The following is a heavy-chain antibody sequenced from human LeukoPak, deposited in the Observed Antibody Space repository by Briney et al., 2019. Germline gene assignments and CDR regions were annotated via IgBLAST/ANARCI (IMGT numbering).Heavy chain of an antibody. CDR3: TRHYDSGAYWYFDN. J-gene: IGHJ4*02. D-gene: IGHD3-22*01. V-gene: IGHV3-49*04. CDR2: IRSKTYGGTT. CDR1: GFTFSSFA. Sequence: PGGSLRLSCAASGFTFSSFAMTWVRQAPGKGLEWVGFIRSKTYGGTTEYAASVKGRFSISRDDSKSIAYLQMNSLKTEDTAVYYCTRHYDSGAYWYFDNWGQGTLVTVSS.